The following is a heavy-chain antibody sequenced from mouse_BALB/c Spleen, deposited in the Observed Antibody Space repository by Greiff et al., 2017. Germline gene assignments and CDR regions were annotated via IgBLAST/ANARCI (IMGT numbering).Heavy chain of an antibody. Sequence: EVKLEESGGGLVQPGGSRKLSCAASGFTFSSFGMHWVRQAPEKGLEWVAYISSGSSTIYYADTVKGRFTISRDNPKNTLFLQMTSLRSEDTAMYYCARDRYDEDYAMDYWGQGTSVTVSS. CDR1: GFTFSSFG. CDR3: ARDRYDEDYAMDY. J-gene: IGHJ4*01. D-gene: IGHD2-14*01. V-gene: IGHV5-17*02. CDR2: ISSGSSTI.